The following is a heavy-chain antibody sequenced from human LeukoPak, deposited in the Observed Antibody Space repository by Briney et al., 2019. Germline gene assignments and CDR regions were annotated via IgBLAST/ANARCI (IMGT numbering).Heavy chain of an antibody. D-gene: IGHD4-17*01. CDR2: ISPSGGST. J-gene: IGHJ6*03. Sequence: ASVKVSCKAFGYTFTSNYMHWVRQAPGQGPEWMGVISPSGGSTTYAQKFQGRVTMTRNTSISTAYMELSSLRSEDTAVYYCARTTTVFNYYYYYMDVWGKGTTVTISS. V-gene: IGHV1-46*01. CDR1: GYTFTSNY. CDR3: ARTTTVFNYYYYYMDV.